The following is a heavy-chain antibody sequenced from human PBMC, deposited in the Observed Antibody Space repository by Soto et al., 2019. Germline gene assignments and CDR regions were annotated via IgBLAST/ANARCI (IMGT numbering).Heavy chain of an antibody. CDR1: GGTFSSYA. J-gene: IGHJ6*02. CDR2: IIPIFGTA. Sequence: ASVKVSCKASGGTFSSYAISWVRQAPGQGLEWMGGIIPIFGTANYAQRFQGRVTITADKSTSTAYMELSSLRSEDTAVYYCARDPPEVIVPAAIAPLRTYYYYGMDVWGQGTTVTVSS. V-gene: IGHV1-69*06. CDR3: ARDPPEVIVPAAIAPLRTYYYYGMDV. D-gene: IGHD2-2*01.